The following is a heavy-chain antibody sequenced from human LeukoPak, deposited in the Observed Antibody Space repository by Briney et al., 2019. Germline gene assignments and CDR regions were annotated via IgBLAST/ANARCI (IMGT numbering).Heavy chain of an antibody. V-gene: IGHV4-61*02. CDR1: GGSISSGSYY. CDR2: IYTTGST. J-gene: IGHJ2*01. D-gene: IGHD2-15*01. Sequence: SETLSLTCTVSGGSISSGSYYWSWIRQPAGKGLEWIGRIYTTGSTNYNPSLKSRVTISVDTSKNQFSLKLSSVTAADTAVYYCARDRDCGGGSCPKWYFDLWGPGTLVTVSS. CDR3: ARDRDCGGGSCPKWYFDL.